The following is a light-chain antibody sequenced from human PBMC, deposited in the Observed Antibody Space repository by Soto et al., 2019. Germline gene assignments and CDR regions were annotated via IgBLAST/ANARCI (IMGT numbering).Light chain of an antibody. V-gene: IGKV1-6*01. CDR2: GIS. CDR3: LHDALFPYS. CDR1: QAIRND. J-gene: IGKJ2*03. Sequence: AIQMTQSPSSLSASVGDTVTITCRASQAIRNDLGWFQQRPGKPPKLLIYGISTLQTGVPSRFSGSGSGTDFTLTISAVQPEDFATYYCLHDALFPYSFGQGTRLEI.